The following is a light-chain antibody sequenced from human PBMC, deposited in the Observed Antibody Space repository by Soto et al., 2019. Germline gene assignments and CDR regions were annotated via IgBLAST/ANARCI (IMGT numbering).Light chain of an antibody. CDR3: QQYGSSPT. Sequence: EIVLTQSPGTLSLSPGERATLSCRASQSVSSSYLAWYQQKPGQAPRLLVYGASSRATAIPDRFSGSGSRTELTITIRGLEPEDFGVYYWQQYGSSPTFGQGTTVEIK. J-gene: IGKJ1*01. CDR2: GAS. CDR1: QSVSSSY. V-gene: IGKV3-20*01.